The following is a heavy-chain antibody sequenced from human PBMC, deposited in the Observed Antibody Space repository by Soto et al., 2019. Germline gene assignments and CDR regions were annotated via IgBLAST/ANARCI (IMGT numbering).Heavy chain of an antibody. D-gene: IGHD3-3*01. V-gene: IGHV1-2*02. CDR1: GYTFTGYY. CDR3: ARTGPEGFLEWIGYYYYGMDV. CDR2: INPNSGGT. J-gene: IGHJ6*02. Sequence: ASVKVSCKASGYTFTGYYMHWVRQAPGQGLEWMGWINPNSGGTNYAQKFQGRVTMTRDTSISTAYMELSRLRSDDTAVYYCARTGPEGFLEWIGYYYYGMDVWGQGTTVTVSS.